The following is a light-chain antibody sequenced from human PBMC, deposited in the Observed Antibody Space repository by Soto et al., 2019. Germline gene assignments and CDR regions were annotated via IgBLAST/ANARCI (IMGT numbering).Light chain of an antibody. J-gene: IGLJ1*01. V-gene: IGLV2-11*01. CDR3: CSYAGSYTYV. Sequence: QSALTQPRSVSGSPGQSVTISCTGTSSDVGGYNYVSWYQQHPGKPPKLMIYDVSKRPSGVPDRFSGSKSGNTASLTISGLQAEDEADYYCCSYAGSYTYVFGTGTKLTV. CDR1: SSDVGGYNY. CDR2: DVS.